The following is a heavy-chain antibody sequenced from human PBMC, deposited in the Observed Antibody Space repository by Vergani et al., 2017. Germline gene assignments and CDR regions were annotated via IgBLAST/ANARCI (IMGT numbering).Heavy chain of an antibody. CDR1: GFTFSSYA. D-gene: IGHD6-6*01. CDR3: AKDLTGSIAARLNYYYYGMDI. Sequence: EVQLVESGGGLVQPGGSLRLSCAASGFTFSSYAMSWVRQAPGKGLEWVSAISGSGGSTYYADSVKGRFTISRDNSKNTLYLQMNSLRAEDTAVYYCAKDLTGSIAARLNYYYYGMDIWGQGTTVTVSS. CDR2: ISGSGGST. J-gene: IGHJ6*02. V-gene: IGHV3-23*04.